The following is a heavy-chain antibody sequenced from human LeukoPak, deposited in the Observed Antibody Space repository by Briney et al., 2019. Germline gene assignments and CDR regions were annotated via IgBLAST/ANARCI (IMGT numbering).Heavy chain of an antibody. J-gene: IGHJ4*02. D-gene: IGHD3-9*01. CDR3: ARSKSFLDILTGYSLDY. Sequence: GASVKVSCKASGGTFSSYAISWVRQAPGQGLEWMGRIIPILGIANYAQKFQGRVTITADKSTSTAYMELSSLRSEDTAVYYCARSKSFLDILTGYSLDYWGQGTLVTVSS. CDR1: GGTFSSYA. CDR2: IIPILGIA. V-gene: IGHV1-69*04.